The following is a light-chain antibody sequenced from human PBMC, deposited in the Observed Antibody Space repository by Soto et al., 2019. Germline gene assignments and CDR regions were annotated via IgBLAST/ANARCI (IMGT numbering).Light chain of an antibody. Sequence: TQSPATLSVSPGERVTLSCRASQSLNSNLAWYQQRPGQAPRLLIYDTSTRATGIPARFSGSGSGTEFTLTISSLRSEDFAVYYCQQYNNWWTFGQGTKVEIK. CDR2: DTS. CDR1: QSLNSN. V-gene: IGKV3-15*01. CDR3: QQYNNWWT. J-gene: IGKJ1*01.